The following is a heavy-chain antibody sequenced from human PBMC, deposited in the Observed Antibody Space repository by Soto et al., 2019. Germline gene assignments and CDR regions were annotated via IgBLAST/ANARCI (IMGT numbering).Heavy chain of an antibody. V-gene: IGHV1-69*06. Sequence: QVQLVQSGAEVKKPGSSVKVSCKASGGTFSSYAISWVRQAPGQGLEWMGGIIPIFGTANYAQKFQGRVTVTADKAKSTGDGELGSLRSEGAAGYYCAGDRVQLVGGGAFGFFDYWGQGTLVTVSS. CDR2: IIPIFGTA. CDR3: AGDRVQLVGGGAFGFFDY. CDR1: GGTFSSYA. J-gene: IGHJ4*02. D-gene: IGHD6-6*01.